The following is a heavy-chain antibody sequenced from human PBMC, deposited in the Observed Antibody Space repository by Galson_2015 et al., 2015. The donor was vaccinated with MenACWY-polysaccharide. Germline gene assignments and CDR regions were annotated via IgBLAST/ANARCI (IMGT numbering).Heavy chain of an antibody. CDR1: GYTFTSYG. CDR3: AVWDDGNLNYYYGMDV. CDR2: VSAYNGNT. V-gene: IGHV1-18*01. J-gene: IGHJ6*02. Sequence: SVKVSCKASGYTFTSYGISWVRQAPGQGLEWMGWVSAYNGNTNYAQKLQGRVTMTTDTSTSTAYMELRSLRSDDTAVYYCAVWDDGNLNYYYGMDVWGQGTTVTVSS. D-gene: IGHD1-26*01.